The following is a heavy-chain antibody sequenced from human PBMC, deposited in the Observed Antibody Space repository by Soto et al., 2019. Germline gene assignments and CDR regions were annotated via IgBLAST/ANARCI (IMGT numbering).Heavy chain of an antibody. D-gene: IGHD3-16*01. CDR1: GFTFSHFG. Sequence: QVQLVESGGGVVQPGRSLRLSCAATGFTFSHFGMHWVRQAPGKGLEWVAGIYYDGSNKYYTDSVKGRFTISRDDSKNTLYLRMNSLRAEDTAVYYCARKRGGGLGMKYYYGMDVWGQGTTVTVSS. V-gene: IGHV3-33*01. CDR3: ARKRGGGLGMKYYYGMDV. J-gene: IGHJ6*02. CDR2: IYYDGSNK.